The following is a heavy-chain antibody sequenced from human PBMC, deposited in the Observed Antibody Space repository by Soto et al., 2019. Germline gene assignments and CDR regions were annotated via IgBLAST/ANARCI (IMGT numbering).Heavy chain of an antibody. CDR3: TTGDVRYTYGIDS. D-gene: IGHD5-18*01. CDR1: GFRFSDHY. V-gene: IGHV3-15*01. Sequence: EVQLVESGGGLVQAGGSLRLTCGGSGFRFSDHYMTWVRQAPGRGLEWVGRIKSKTDGGTADYAAPVRGRFTISRDDSKNTLFLQMNGLKTEDTALYFCTTGDVRYTYGIDSWGQGTLVTVSS. CDR2: IKSKTDGGTA. J-gene: IGHJ4*02.